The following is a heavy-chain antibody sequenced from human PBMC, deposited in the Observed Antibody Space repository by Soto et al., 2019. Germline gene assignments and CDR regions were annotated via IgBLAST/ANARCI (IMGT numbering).Heavy chain of an antibody. Sequence: EVQLLESGGGLVQPGGSLRLSCAASGFTFSSYTMNWVRQAPGKGLEWVSSISGSGGSKYYADSVKGRFTISRDNSKNTLYLQMSSLRAEDTAVYYCAKERAVAVWGQGTLVTVSS. CDR2: ISGSGGSK. CDR1: GFTFSSYT. V-gene: IGHV3-23*01. J-gene: IGHJ4*02. CDR3: AKERAVAV. D-gene: IGHD6-19*01.